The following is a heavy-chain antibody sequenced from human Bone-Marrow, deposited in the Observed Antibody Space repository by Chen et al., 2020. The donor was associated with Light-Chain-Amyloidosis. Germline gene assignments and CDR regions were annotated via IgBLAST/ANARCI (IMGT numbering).Heavy chain of an antibody. V-gene: IGHV4-34*01. CDR3: AKIMRGGSYYFDP. D-gene: IGHD1-26*01. CDR2: VNHSGRT. J-gene: IGHJ4*02. CDR1: VGPFSAYY. Sequence: VLVGPFSAYYWSWIRQPPGKGLEWIGDVNHSGRTNYSPSLKSRLTISIDTSKKQFSLKLTSVTAADTAFYYCAKIMRGGSYYFDPWGQGTLVTVSS.